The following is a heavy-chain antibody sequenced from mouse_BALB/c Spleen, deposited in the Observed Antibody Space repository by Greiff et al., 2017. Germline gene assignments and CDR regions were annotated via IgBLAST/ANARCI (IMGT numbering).Heavy chain of an antibody. J-gene: IGHJ1*01. CDR3: ARYSGNWYFDV. CDR2: INPSSGYT. V-gene: IGHV1-4*01. D-gene: IGHD1-1*02. CDR1: GYTFTSYT. Sequence: QVQLQQSGAELARPGASVKMSCKASGYTFTSYTMHWVKQRPGQGLEWIGYINPSSGYTNYNQKFKDKATLTADKSSSTAYMQLSSLTSEDSAVYYCARYSGNWYFDVWGAGTTVTVSS.